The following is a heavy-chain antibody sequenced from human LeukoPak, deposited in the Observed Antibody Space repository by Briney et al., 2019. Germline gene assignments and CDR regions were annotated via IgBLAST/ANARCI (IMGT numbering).Heavy chain of an antibody. J-gene: IGHJ4*02. CDR1: GFTFDDYG. D-gene: IGHD5-12*01. Sequence: GGSLRLSCAASGFTFDDYGMSWVRQAPGKGLEWVSGINWNGGSTGYADSVKGRFTISRDNAKNSLYLQMNSLRAEDTAVYYCASSGYESSFDYWGQGTLVTVSS. CDR2: INWNGGST. CDR3: ASSGYESSFDY. V-gene: IGHV3-20*04.